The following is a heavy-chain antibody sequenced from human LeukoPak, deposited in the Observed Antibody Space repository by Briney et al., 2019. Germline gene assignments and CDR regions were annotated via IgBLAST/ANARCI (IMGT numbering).Heavy chain of an antibody. Sequence: KPSETLSLTCTVSGGSISSYYWSWIRQPPGKGLEWIGYIYYSGSTNYNPSLKSRVTISVDTSKNQFSLKLSSVTAADTAVYYCARDPGYSDAKSEYYFDYWGRGTLVTVSS. CDR1: GGSISSYY. CDR2: IYYSGST. CDR3: ARDPGYSDAKSEYYFDY. D-gene: IGHD2-2*03. V-gene: IGHV4-59*12. J-gene: IGHJ4*02.